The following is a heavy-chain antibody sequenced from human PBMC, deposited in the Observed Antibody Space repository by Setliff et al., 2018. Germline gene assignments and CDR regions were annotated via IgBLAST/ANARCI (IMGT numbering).Heavy chain of an antibody. CDR3: ARSSSFRGPCTGGSCSDFDA. J-gene: IGHJ4*02. Sequence: GGSLRLSCAASGFTFSRFWMNWVRQAPGKGLEWVANIKQDGSVKYYVDSVRGRFTISRDNAKNSVDLEMNSLRAEDTAVYYCARSSSFRGPCTGGSCSDFDAWGQGILVTVSS. D-gene: IGHD2-15*01. V-gene: IGHV3-7*03. CDR1: GFTFSRFW. CDR2: IKQDGSVK.